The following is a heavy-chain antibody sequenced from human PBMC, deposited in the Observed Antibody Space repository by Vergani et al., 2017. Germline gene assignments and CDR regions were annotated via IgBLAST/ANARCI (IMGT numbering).Heavy chain of an antibody. CDR2: IYWNGGST. V-gene: IGHV3-20*04. D-gene: IGHD6-19*01. J-gene: IGHJ4*02. Sequence: EVHLVESGGSVIRPGGSLRLSCVGTGFTFGDYGMTWVRQAPGKGLEWVSAIYWNGGSTGFGDSMKGRFTISRDNAKNSLYLQMNSLRAEDTAFYYCARISTGWSTGFDYWGQGTLVTVSS. CDR1: GFTFGDYG. CDR3: ARISTGWSTGFDY.